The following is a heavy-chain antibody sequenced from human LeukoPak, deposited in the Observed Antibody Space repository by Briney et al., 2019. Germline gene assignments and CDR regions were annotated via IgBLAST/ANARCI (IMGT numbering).Heavy chain of an antibody. D-gene: IGHD6-13*01. V-gene: IGHV3-9*01. CDR3: AKDGGGYSSSWTTYGYFQH. CDR1: GFTFDDYA. Sequence: GRSLRLSCAASGFTFDDYAMHWVRQAPGKGLEWVSGISWNSGSIGYADSVKGRFTISRDNAKNSLYLQMNSLRAEDTALYYCAKDGGGYSSSWTTYGYFQHWGQGTLVTVSS. J-gene: IGHJ1*01. CDR2: ISWNSGSI.